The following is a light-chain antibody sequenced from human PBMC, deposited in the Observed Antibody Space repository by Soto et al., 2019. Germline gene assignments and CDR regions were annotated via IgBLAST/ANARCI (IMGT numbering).Light chain of an antibody. V-gene: IGKV1-6*01. CDR2: AAS. CDR3: LQDHEYLT. J-gene: IGKJ4*01. Sequence: AIQMTQSPSSLSASVGDRVTITCRASQDVSNDLGWYQQKPGKAPNLLIYAASTLQSGVQSRFSGSGSGTDFTLTISSLKPEDSASYYCLQDHEYLTFGGGTKVDIK. CDR1: QDVSND.